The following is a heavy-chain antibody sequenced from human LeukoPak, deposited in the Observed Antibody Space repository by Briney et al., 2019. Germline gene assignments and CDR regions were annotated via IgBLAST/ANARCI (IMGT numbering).Heavy chain of an antibody. CDR2: ISYDGSNK. Sequence: PGGSLRLSCAASGFTFSSYAMHWVRQAPGKGLEWVAVISYDGSNKYYADSVKGRFTISRDNSKNTLYLQMNSLRAEDTAVYYCARDLSNYDILTGYPLGVFDYWGQGTLVTVSS. D-gene: IGHD3-9*01. J-gene: IGHJ4*02. V-gene: IGHV3-30-3*01. CDR3: ARDLSNYDILTGYPLGVFDY. CDR1: GFTFSSYA.